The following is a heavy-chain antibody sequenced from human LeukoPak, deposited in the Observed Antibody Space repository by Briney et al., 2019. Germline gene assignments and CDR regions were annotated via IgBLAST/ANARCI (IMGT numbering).Heavy chain of an antibody. V-gene: IGHV4-34*01. J-gene: IGHJ4*02. Sequence: PSETLSLTCAVYGGSFSGYYWSWIRQPPGKGLEWIGEINHSGSTNYNPSLKSRVTISVDTSKNQFSPKLSSVTAADTAVYYCARGRRLLYLDYWGQGTLVTVSS. CDR2: INHSGST. CDR1: GGSFSGYY. D-gene: IGHD2-2*02. CDR3: ARGRRLLYLDY.